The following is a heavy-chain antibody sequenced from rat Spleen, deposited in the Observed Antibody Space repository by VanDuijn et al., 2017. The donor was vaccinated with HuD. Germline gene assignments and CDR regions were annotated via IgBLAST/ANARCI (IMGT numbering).Heavy chain of an antibody. Sequence: EVQLVESGGGLVQPGRSMKLSCAASGLSFSNYDMAWVRQAPTKGLEWVASITNASGRTYYSDFVKGRFTISRDTAQNTLYLQMNSLRSEDTATYYCAKETGYNSYFDYWGQGVMVTVSS. CDR1: GLSFSNYD. CDR3: AKETGYNSYFDY. V-gene: IGHV5-25*01. CDR2: ITNASGRT. J-gene: IGHJ2*01. D-gene: IGHD1-4*01.